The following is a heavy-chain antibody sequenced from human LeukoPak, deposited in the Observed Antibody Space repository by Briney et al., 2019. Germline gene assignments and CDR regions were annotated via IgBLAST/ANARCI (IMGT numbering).Heavy chain of an antibody. CDR1: GFNVSNNY. D-gene: IGHD4/OR15-4a*01. Sequence: GGSLRLSCATSGFNVSNNYMSWVRQAPGKGLEWVSVIYSSANTYFADSVKGRFTISRDTSKNTVYLQMNSLRAEDTAVYYCARDSDYPDYWGQGTLVTVS. J-gene: IGHJ4*02. CDR2: IYSSANT. CDR3: ARDSDYPDY. V-gene: IGHV3-66*01.